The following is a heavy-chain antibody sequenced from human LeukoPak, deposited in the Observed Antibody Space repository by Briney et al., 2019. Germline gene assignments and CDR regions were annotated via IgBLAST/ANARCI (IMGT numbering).Heavy chain of an antibody. J-gene: IGHJ5*02. CDR1: GGSFSGYY. CDR2: IIQSGST. D-gene: IGHD2-15*01. Sequence: SESLSLTCAVYGGSFSGYYWSWIRQPPGKGLEWIGEIIQSGSTNYNPSLKSRVTISVDTSKNQFSLKLSSVTAADTAVYYCARGRRDIVVVVAAPDWFDPWGQGTLVTVSS. V-gene: IGHV4-34*01. CDR3: ARGRRDIVVVVAAPDWFDP.